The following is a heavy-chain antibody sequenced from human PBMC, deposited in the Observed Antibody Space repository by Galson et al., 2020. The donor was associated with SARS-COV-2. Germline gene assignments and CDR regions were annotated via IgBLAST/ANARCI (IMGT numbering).Heavy chain of an antibody. V-gene: IGHV4-31*03. CDR2: IYYSGST. CDR3: ARGGALTRYYYYYGMDV. J-gene: IGHJ6*02. D-gene: IGHD3-10*01. Sequence: SETLSLTCTVSGGSISSGGYYWSWIRQHPGKGLEWIGYIYYSGSTYYNPSLQSRVTISVDTSKNQFSLKLSSVTAADTAVYYCARGGALTRYYYYYGMDVWGQGTTVTVSS. CDR1: GGSISSGGYY.